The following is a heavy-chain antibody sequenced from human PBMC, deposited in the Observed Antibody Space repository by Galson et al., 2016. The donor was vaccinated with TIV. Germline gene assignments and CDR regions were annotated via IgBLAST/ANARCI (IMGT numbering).Heavy chain of an antibody. CDR3: ARDRYCSSVSFSFDNNWFDP. D-gene: IGHD2-2*01. V-gene: IGHV7-4-1*02. CDR2: INTNTGNP. Sequence: SVKVSCKASGYSFSRHALHWVRQAPGQGLEWMGWINTNTGNPMYAQGFTGRFVFSLDTSVSTAYLQISSLKAEDTAVYYCARDRYCSSVSFSFDNNWFDPWGQGTLVTVSS. CDR1: GYSFSRHA. J-gene: IGHJ5*02.